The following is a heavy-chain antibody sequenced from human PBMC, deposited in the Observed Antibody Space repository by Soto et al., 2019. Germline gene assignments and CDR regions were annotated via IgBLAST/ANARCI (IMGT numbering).Heavy chain of an antibody. Sequence: SETLSLTCAVYGGSFSGYYWSWIRQPPGKGLEWIGEINHSGSTDYNPSLKSRVTISVDTSKNQFSLKLSSVTAADTAVYYCARGPRPPYGSGSGGYYYYGMDVWGQGTTVTVSS. V-gene: IGHV4-34*01. D-gene: IGHD3-10*01. CDR1: GGSFSGYY. J-gene: IGHJ6*02. CDR3: ARGPRPPYGSGSGGYYYYGMDV. CDR2: INHSGST.